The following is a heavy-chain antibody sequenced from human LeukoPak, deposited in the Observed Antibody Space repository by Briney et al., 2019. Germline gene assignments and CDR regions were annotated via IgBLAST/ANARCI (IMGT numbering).Heavy chain of an antibody. CDR3: ASVYSQKLPFDY. CDR1: GYTFTSYY. V-gene: IGHV1-46*01. Sequence: ASVKVSCKASGYTFTSYYMHWVRQAPGQGLEWMGIINPSGGSTSYAQKFQGRVTMTRDTSTSTVYMELSSLRSEDTAVYYCASVYSQKLPFDYWGQGTLVTVSS. CDR2: INPSGGST. J-gene: IGHJ4*02. D-gene: IGHD5-18*01.